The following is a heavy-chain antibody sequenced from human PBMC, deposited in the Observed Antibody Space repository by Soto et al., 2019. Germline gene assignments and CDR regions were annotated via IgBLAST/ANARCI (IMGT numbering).Heavy chain of an antibody. J-gene: IGHJ4*02. CDR3: AKDKLYSNYEHYFDY. D-gene: IGHD4-4*01. V-gene: IGHV3-7*03. CDR2: IKDDGSEK. CDR1: GFTFSRDW. Sequence: GGSLRLSCAASGFTFSRDWMSWFRQAPWKGLEWVANIKDDGSEKNYVDSVKGRFTISRDNAKNSLFLQMNSLRPEDTGLYYCAKDKLYSNYEHYFDYWGQGTLVTVSS.